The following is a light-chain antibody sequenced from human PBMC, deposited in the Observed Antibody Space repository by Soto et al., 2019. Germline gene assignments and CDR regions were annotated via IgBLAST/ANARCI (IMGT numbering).Light chain of an antibody. CDR3: QSSDSSGRYPYV. Sequence: SYELTQPPSVSVSPGQTARITCSGDALPKQYAYWYQQKPGQAPVVVIYKDNGRPSGIPERFSGSSSGTTVTLTISGVQAEDEAYYYSQSSDSSGRYPYVFGTGTKVTVL. V-gene: IGLV3-25*02. CDR1: ALPKQY. J-gene: IGLJ1*01. CDR2: KDN.